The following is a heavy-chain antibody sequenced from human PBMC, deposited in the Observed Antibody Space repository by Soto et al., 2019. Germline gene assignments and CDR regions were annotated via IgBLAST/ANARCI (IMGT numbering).Heavy chain of an antibody. Sequence: EVLLVESGGGLVQPGGSLKLSCAASGFVFKDSSIHWVRQASGKGLEWVGRIRDRAFSYATAYAASVKGRFTISRDDSXXXXXXXXXXXXXXXXXXXXXXXXXSAAQDYWGQGTLVTVSS. CDR1: GFVFKDSS. D-gene: IGHD6-13*01. J-gene: IGHJ4*02. CDR3: XXXXSAAQDY. CDR2: IRDRAFSYAT. V-gene: IGHV3-73*01.